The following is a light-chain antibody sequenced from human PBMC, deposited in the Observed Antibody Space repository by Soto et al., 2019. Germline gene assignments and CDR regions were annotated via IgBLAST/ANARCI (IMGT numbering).Light chain of an antibody. V-gene: IGKV3-20*01. J-gene: IGKJ5*01. CDR2: GAS. Sequence: IVLTQSPGTLSLSPGERATLSCRASQSISNLAWYQQKPGQAPRLLIYGASSRATGVPDRFSGSGSGTDLTLTISRLEPEDFKVYYCQHYGGSPLVTFGQGTRLDI. CDR1: QSISN. CDR3: QHYGGSPLVT.